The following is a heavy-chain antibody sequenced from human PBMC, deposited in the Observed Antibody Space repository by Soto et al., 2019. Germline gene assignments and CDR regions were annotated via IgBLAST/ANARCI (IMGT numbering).Heavy chain of an antibody. CDR3: ARHRPNHSRYSGYDRPYYYYGMDV. Sequence: SETLSLTCTIAGGSISTSSDYWGWIRHPPGKGLEWIGSIYYSGSTYYSPSLKSRVTISVDTSKNQFSLKLSSVTAADTAVYYCARHRPNHSRYSGYDRPYYYYGMDVWGQGTTVS. CDR1: GGSISTSSDY. V-gene: IGHV4-39*01. J-gene: IGHJ6*02. D-gene: IGHD5-12*01. CDR2: IYYSGST.